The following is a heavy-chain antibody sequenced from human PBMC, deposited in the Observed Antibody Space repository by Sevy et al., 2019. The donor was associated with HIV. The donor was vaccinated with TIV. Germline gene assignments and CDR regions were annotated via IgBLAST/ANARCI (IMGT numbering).Heavy chain of an antibody. V-gene: IGHV3-48*02. CDR2: ISSSSSTI. Sequence: GGSLRLSCAASGFTFSSYSMNWVRQAPGKGLEWVSYISSSSSTIYYADSVKGRFTISRDNAKNSLYLQMNSLRDDDTAVYYCATGRVATIRTLDYWGQGTLVTVSS. CDR3: ATGRVATIRTLDY. CDR1: GFTFSSYS. J-gene: IGHJ4*02. D-gene: IGHD5-12*01.